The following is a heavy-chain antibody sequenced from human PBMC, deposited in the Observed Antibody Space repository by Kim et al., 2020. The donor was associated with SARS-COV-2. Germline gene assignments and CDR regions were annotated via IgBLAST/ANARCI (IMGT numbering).Heavy chain of an antibody. D-gene: IGHD3-22*01. CDR3: AREGDSSGPADY. Sequence: SYAQKFQGRGTMTRDTSTSTVYMELSSLRSEDTAVYYCAREGDSSGPADYWGQGTLVTVSS. J-gene: IGHJ4*02. V-gene: IGHV1-46*01.